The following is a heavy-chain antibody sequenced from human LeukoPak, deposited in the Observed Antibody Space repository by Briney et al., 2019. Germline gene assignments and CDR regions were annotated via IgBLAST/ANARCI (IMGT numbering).Heavy chain of an antibody. CDR1: GGTFSSYA. CDR2: IIPILGIA. D-gene: IGHD2-21*02. Sequence: SVTVSCKASGGTFSSYAISWVRQAPGQGLEWMGRIIPILGIANYAQKFQGRVTITADKSTSTAYMELSSLRSEDTAVYYCARDQDCGGDCYPRTYYYYYGMDVWEQGTTVTVSS. CDR3: ARDQDCGGDCYPRTYYYYYGMDV. V-gene: IGHV1-69*04. J-gene: IGHJ6*01.